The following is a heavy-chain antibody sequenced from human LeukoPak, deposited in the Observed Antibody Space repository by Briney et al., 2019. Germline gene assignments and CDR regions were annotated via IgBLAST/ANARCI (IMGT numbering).Heavy chain of an antibody. D-gene: IGHD6-13*01. CDR2: ISYDGSNK. V-gene: IGHV3-30-3*01. CDR1: GFTFSSYA. CDR3: ARGGRQLVDLDY. Sequence: GGSLRLSCAASGFTFSSYAMHWVRQAPGKGLEWVAVISYDGSNKYYADSVKGRFTISRDNSKNTLYLQMNSLRAEDTAVYYCARGGRQLVDLDYWGQGTLVTVSS. J-gene: IGHJ4*02.